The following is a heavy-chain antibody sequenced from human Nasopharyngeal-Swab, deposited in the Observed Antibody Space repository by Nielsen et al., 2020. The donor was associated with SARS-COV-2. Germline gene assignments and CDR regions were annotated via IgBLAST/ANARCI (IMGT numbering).Heavy chain of an antibody. CDR2: IGTAGDP. D-gene: IGHD5-18*01. V-gene: IGHV3-13*05. Sequence: GGSLRLSCAASGFTFSSYDMHWVRQATGKGLEWVSAIGTAGDPYYPGSVKGRFTISRENAKNSLYLQMNSLRAGDTAVYYCARDQGYSYGFGSAFDIWGQGTMVTVSS. J-gene: IGHJ3*02. CDR3: ARDQGYSYGFGSAFDI. CDR1: GFTFSSYD.